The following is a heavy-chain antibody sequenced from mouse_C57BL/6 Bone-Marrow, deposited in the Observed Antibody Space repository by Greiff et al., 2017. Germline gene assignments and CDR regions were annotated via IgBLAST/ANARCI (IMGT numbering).Heavy chain of an antibody. CDR3: ARSRGDAMDY. Sequence: QVQLQQSGAELVRPGTSVKMSCKASGYTFTNYWIGWAKQRPGHGLEWIGDIYPGGGYTNYNEKFKGKATLTADKASSAAYMQFSSLPSEDSAIHYCARSRGDAMDYWGQGTSVTVSA. CDR2: IYPGGGYT. V-gene: IGHV1-63*01. J-gene: IGHJ4*01. CDR1: GYTFTNYW.